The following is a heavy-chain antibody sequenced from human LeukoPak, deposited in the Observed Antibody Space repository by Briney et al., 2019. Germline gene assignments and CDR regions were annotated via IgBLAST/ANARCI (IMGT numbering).Heavy chain of an antibody. Sequence: ASVKVSCKASGGTFSSYAISWVRQAPGQGLEWMGGIIPIFGTANYAQKFQGRVTITTDESTSTTYMELSSLRSEDTAVYYCARDPGYYYYYMDVWGKGTTVTVSS. CDR1: GGTFSSYA. J-gene: IGHJ6*03. CDR2: IIPIFGTA. V-gene: IGHV1-69*05. CDR3: ARDPGYYYYYMDV.